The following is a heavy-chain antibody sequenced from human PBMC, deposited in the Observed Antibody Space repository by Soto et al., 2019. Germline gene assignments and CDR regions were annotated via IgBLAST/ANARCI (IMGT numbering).Heavy chain of an antibody. V-gene: IGHV1-69*13. Sequence: VKVSCKASGGTFSSYAISWVRQATGQGLEWVGGIIPIFGTAYYAQKFQGRVTLTADESTSTAYMELSSLRSEDTAVYYCARVRIVGATRDYYGTEVWGQGTTVTVSS. CDR3: ARVRIVGATRDYYGTEV. CDR1: GGTFSSYA. J-gene: IGHJ6*02. D-gene: IGHD1-26*01. CDR2: IIPIFGTA.